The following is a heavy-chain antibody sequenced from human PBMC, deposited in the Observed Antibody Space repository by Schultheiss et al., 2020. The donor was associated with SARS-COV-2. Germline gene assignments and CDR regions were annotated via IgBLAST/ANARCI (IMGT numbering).Heavy chain of an antibody. J-gene: IGHJ4*02. CDR1: GFTFRSYA. CDR3: ARADRLGELSLGY. V-gene: IGHV3-21*05. CDR2: ISSSGSHT. D-gene: IGHD3-16*02. Sequence: GGSLRLSCAASGFTFRSYAMHWVRQAPGKGLEWVSYISSSGSHTNYADSVKGRFTISRDNAKHSLYLQMNSLRAEDTAVYYCARADRLGELSLGYWGQGTLVTVSS.